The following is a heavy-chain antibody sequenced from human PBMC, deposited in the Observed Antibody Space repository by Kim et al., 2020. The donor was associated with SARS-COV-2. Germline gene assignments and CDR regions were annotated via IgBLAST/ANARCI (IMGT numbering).Heavy chain of an antibody. V-gene: IGHV4-39*01. CDR3: ARLGRGYSYGPGDY. J-gene: IGHJ4*02. D-gene: IGHD5-18*01. Sequence: PSLKSPVTISVDTSKNHFHLKLSSVTAADTAVYYCARLGRGYSYGPGDYWGQGTLVTVSS.